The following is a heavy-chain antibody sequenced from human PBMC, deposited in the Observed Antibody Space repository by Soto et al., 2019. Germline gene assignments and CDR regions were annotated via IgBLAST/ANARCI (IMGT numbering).Heavy chain of an antibody. CDR2: IYYSGST. J-gene: IGHJ5*02. CDR3: ARDRIPYSSSP. V-gene: IGHV4-31*03. CDR1: GGSISSGGYY. D-gene: IGHD6-6*01. Sequence: SETLSLTCTVSGGSISSGGYYWSWIRQHPGKGLEWIGYIYYSGSTYYNPSLKSRVTISVDTSKNQFSLKLSSVTAADTAVYYCARDRIPYSSSPWGQGTLVTVS.